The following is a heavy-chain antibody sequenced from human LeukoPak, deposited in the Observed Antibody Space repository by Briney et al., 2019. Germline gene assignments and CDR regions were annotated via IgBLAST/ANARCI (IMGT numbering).Heavy chain of an antibody. J-gene: IGHJ5*02. D-gene: IGHD3-3*01. V-gene: IGHV4-59*02. CDR3: ARDLRGSGSQYNWFDP. CDR2: IYYSGST. CDR1: NGSVNYYY. Sequence: SETLSLTCTVSNGSVNYYYWSWIRQPPGKGLEWIGYIYYSGSTKYNPSLKSRVTISIDTSKNQFSLKLSSVTAADTAVYYCARDLRGSGSQYNWFDPWGQGTLVTVSS.